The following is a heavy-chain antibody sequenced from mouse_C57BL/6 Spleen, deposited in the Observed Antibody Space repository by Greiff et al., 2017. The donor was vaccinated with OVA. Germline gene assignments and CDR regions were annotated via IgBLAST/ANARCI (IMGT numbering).Heavy chain of an antibody. Sequence: EVKLVESGGGLVKPGGSLKLSCAASGFTFSSYAMSWVRQTPEKRLEWVATISDGGSYTYYPDNVKGRFTISRDNAKNILYLQMSHLKSEDTAMYYCARAANYDEGYYFDYWGQGTTLTVSS. CDR1: GFTFSSYA. CDR3: ARAANYDEGYYFDY. D-gene: IGHD2-4*01. J-gene: IGHJ2*01. CDR2: ISDGGSYT. V-gene: IGHV5-4*03.